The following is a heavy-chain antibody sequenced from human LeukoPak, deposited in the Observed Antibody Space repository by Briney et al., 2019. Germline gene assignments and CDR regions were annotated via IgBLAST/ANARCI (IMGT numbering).Heavy chain of an antibody. CDR1: GFTFSSYS. D-gene: IGHD3-3*01. CDR3: ARGGGFWSGYYNYFDY. V-gene: IGHV3-21*01. J-gene: IGHJ4*02. Sequence: GGSLRLSCAASGFTFSSYSMNWVRQAPGKGLEWVSSISSSSSYIYYADSVKGRFTISRDNAKNSLYLQMNSLRAEDTAVYYCARGGGFWSGYYNYFDYWGQGTLVTVSS. CDR2: ISSSSSYI.